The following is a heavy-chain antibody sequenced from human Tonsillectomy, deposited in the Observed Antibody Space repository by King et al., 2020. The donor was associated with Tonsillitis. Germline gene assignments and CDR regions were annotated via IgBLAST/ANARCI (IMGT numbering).Heavy chain of an antibody. CDR1: GGSISSGTYY. CDR3: ARLRLGYCSGGSCSDALDI. Sequence: QLQESGPGLVKPSETLSLTCTVSGGSISSGTYYWGWIRQPPGKGLEWIGSIYYIGNTYYNPSLKSRVTILVDTSKNQFSLKLSSVTAADTAVYYCARLRLGYCSGGSCSDALDIWGQGTMVTVSS. CDR2: IYYIGNT. J-gene: IGHJ3*02. V-gene: IGHV4-39*07. D-gene: IGHD2-15*01.